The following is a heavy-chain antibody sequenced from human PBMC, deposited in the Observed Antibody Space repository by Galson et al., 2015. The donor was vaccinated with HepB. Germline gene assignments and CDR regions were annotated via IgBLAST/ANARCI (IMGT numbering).Heavy chain of an antibody. CDR2: IIPILGIA. J-gene: IGHJ6*02. CDR1: GGTFSSYA. V-gene: IGHV1-69*04. Sequence: SVKVSCKASGGTFSSYAISWVRQAPGQGLEWMGRIIPILGIANYAQKFQGRVTITADKSTSTAYMELSSLRSEDTAVYYCARDQLVPAANGYYYYGMDVWGQGTTVTVSS. CDR3: ARDQLVPAANGYYYYGMDV. D-gene: IGHD2-2*01.